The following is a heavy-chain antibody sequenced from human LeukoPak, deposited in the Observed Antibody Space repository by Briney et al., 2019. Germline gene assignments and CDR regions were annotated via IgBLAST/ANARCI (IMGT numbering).Heavy chain of an antibody. Sequence: GGSLRLSCAASGFTFSSYGMHWVRQAPGKGLEWVAVISYDGSNKYYAVSVKGRFTISRDNSKNTLYLQMNSLRAEDTAVYYCAKEREGYYFDYWGQGTLVTVSS. CDR1: GFTFSSYG. V-gene: IGHV3-30*18. CDR3: AKEREGYYFDY. J-gene: IGHJ4*02. CDR2: ISYDGSNK.